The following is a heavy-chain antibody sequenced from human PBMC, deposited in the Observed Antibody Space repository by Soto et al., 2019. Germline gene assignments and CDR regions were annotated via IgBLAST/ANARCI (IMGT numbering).Heavy chain of an antibody. CDR3: AIKTMVQGVIPLDY. J-gene: IGHJ4*02. Sequence: HPGGSLRLSCAASGFTFSSYAMSWVRQAPGKGLEWVSAISGSGGSTYYADSVKGRFTISRDNSKNTLYLQMNSLRAEDTAVYYCAIKTMVQGVIPLDYWGQGTLVTVSS. V-gene: IGHV3-23*01. CDR2: ISGSGGST. CDR1: GFTFSSYA. D-gene: IGHD3-10*01.